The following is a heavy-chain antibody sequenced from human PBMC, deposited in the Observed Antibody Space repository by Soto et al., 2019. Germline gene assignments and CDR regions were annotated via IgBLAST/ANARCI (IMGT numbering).Heavy chain of an antibody. CDR3: ARHKRSYCTNGVCYPPRYYYYYMDV. Sequence: SETLSLTCVVSGGSLSDYFWSWIRQPPGMALEWIGEINHLGSTYYNPSLKSRVTIPVDTSKNQFSLKLSSVTAADTAVYYCARHKRSYCTNGVCYPPRYYYYYMDVWGKGTTVTVSS. CDR1: GGSLSDYF. CDR2: INHLGST. J-gene: IGHJ6*03. V-gene: IGHV4-34*01. D-gene: IGHD2-8*01.